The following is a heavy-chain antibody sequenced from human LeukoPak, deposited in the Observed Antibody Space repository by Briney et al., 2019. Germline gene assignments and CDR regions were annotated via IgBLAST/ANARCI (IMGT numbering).Heavy chain of an antibody. Sequence: GSLRLSCAASGFPFSSYWMHWVRQAPGKGLVWVSRINSDGSSTSYADSVKGRFTISRDNAKNTLYLQMNSLRAEDTAVYYCARYIGAGNDAFDIRGQGTMVTVSS. J-gene: IGHJ3*02. D-gene: IGHD1-1*01. CDR1: GFPFSSYW. CDR2: INSDGSST. V-gene: IGHV3-74*01. CDR3: ARYIGAGNDAFDI.